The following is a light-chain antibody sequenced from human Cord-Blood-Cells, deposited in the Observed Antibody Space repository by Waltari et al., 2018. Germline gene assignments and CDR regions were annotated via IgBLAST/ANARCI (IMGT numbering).Light chain of an antibody. J-gene: IGKJ5*01. CDR3: QQYNNWPLT. Sequence: EIVMTQSPATLSVSPGDRATLSCRASQSVSSNLAWYQQKPGQAPRRLIYGASTRATGIPARFSGSGSWTEFTLTISSLQSEDFAVYYCQQYNNWPLTFGQGTRLEIK. V-gene: IGKV3-15*01. CDR2: GAS. CDR1: QSVSSN.